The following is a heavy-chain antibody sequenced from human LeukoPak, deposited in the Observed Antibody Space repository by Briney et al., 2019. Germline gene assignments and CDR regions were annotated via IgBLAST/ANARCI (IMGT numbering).Heavy chain of an antibody. CDR1: GGSISSYY. V-gene: IGHV4-59*08. J-gene: IGHJ4*02. CDR3: ASSYDSREYYFDY. D-gene: IGHD3-22*01. CDR2: IYYSGGT. Sequence: SETLSLTCTVSGGSISSYYWSWIRQPPGKGLVWVGYIYYSGGTNYEASLKSRVTISIDTSKNQFSLKLTSVTAADTAVYYCASSYDSREYYFDYWGQGTLVTVSS.